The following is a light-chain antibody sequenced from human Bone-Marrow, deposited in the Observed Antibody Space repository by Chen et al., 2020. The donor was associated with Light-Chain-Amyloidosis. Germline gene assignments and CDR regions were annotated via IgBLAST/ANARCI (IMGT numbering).Light chain of an antibody. CDR1: DLPTKY. CDR3: QSADSSGTYEVI. Sequence: SYELTQPPSVSVSPGQTARITCSGDDLPTKYAYWYQQKPGQAPVLVIHRGTERPSGIPERFSGSSSGTTATLTISGVQAEDEADYHCQSADSSGTYEVIVGGGTKLTVL. V-gene: IGLV3-25*03. J-gene: IGLJ2*01. CDR2: RGT.